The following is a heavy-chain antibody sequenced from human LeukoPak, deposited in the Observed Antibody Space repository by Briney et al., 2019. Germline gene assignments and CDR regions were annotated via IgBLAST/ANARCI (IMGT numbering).Heavy chain of an antibody. J-gene: IGHJ4*02. CDR2: ISGSGGST. CDR3: AKGARYYYGSGSFFADY. Sequence: PGGSLRLSCAASGFTVSSNYMSWVRQAPGKGLEWVSAISGSGGSTYYADSVKGRFTISRDNSKNTLYLQMNSLRAEDTAVYYCAKGARYYYGSGSFFADYWGQGTLVTVSS. CDR1: GFTVSSNY. D-gene: IGHD3-10*01. V-gene: IGHV3-23*01.